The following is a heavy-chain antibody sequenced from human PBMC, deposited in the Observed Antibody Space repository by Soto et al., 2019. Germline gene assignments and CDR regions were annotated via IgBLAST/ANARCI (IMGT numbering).Heavy chain of an antibody. CDR1: GGSISSGGYY. D-gene: IGHD6-13*01. V-gene: IGHV4-31*03. CDR2: IYYSGST. Sequence: PSETLSLTCTVSGGSISSGGYYWSWIRQHPGKGLEWIGYIYYSGSTYYNPSLKSRVTISVDTSKNQFSLKLSSVTAADTAVYYCAREQVAGCFDYWGQGTLVTVSS. CDR3: AREQVAGCFDY. J-gene: IGHJ4*02.